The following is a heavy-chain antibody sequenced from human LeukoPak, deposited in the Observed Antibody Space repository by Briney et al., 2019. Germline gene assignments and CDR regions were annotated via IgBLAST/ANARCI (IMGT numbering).Heavy chain of an antibody. D-gene: IGHD3-3*01. J-gene: IGHJ4*02. CDR1: GFTFSSYW. Sequence: GGSLRLSCAASGFTFSSYWMSWVRQAPGKGLEWVANIKQDGSERYYVDSVRGRFTISRDNAKNSLYLQMNSLRAEDTAVYYCARYTVQSPYDLWSGYYVDALCDYWGQGTLVTVSS. CDR3: ARYTVQSPYDLWSGYYVDALCDY. V-gene: IGHV3-7*01. CDR2: IKQDGSER.